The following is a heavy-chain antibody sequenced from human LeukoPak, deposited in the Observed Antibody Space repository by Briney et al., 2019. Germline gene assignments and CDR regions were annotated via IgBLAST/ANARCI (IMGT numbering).Heavy chain of an antibody. D-gene: IGHD3-22*01. CDR3: TRSYYYDSSGYAD. V-gene: IGHV3-73*01. CDR1: GSTFGGSA. CDR2: IRSKADSYAT. Sequence: GGSLRLSCAASGSTFGGSAMHWVRQASGKGLEWVGRIRSKADSYATVYAAPVKGRFTISRDDSKNTAYLQMNSLKTEDTAVYYCTRSYYYDSSGYADWGQGTLVTVSS. J-gene: IGHJ4*02.